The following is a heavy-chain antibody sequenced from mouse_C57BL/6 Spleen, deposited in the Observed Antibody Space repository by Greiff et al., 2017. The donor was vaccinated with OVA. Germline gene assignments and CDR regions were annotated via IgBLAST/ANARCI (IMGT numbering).Heavy chain of an antibody. V-gene: IGHV1-80*01. CDR3: ATTGTRGYYAMDY. J-gene: IGHJ4*01. CDR1: GYAFSSYW. CDR2: IYPGDGDT. Sequence: QVQLKESGAELVKPGASVKISCKASGYAFSSYWMNWVKQRPGKGLEWIGQIYPGDGDTNYNGKFKGKATLTADKSSSTAYMQLSSLTSEDSAVYFCATTGTRGYYAMDYWGQGTSVTVSS. D-gene: IGHD4-1*02.